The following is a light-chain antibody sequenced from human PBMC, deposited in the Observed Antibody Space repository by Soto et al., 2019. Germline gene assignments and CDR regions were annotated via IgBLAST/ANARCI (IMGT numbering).Light chain of an antibody. V-gene: IGKV4-1*01. CDR3: QQYYSWPRT. Sequence: DIVMTQSPDSLAVSLGERATINGKSSQSVLYSSNNKNSLAWYQQKPGQPPKLLIYWASTLESGVPDRFSGRWSGTEFTITISRLQAEDVSVYYLQQYYSWPRTFGQGTKVEIK. J-gene: IGKJ1*01. CDR2: WAS. CDR1: QSVLYSSNNKNS.